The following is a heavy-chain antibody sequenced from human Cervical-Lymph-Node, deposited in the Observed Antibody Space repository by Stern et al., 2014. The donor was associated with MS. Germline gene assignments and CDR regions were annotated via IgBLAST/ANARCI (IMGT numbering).Heavy chain of an antibody. Sequence: EVQLVQSGAEVKKPGESLKISCKLSGYSFTIYYIAWVRQMPGKVLEWMGVIYPYDSDTTYSPSFQGTVTISADKSITTAYLQWSSLRASDTAMYYCARHVQGFDYWGQGTLVTVSS. CDR2: IYPYDSDT. J-gene: IGHJ4*02. V-gene: IGHV5-51*01. CDR1: GYSFTIYY. CDR3: ARHVQGFDY.